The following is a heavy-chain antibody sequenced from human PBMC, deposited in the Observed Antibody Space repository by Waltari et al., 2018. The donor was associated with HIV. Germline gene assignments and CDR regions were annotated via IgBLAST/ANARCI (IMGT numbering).Heavy chain of an antibody. CDR2: IYSGGST. D-gene: IGHD4-17*01. Sequence: EVQLVESGGGLVQPGGSLRLSCAASGFTVSSHYMSWVRQAPGKGLEWVSVIYSGGSTYYADSVKGRFTISRDNSKNTLYLQMNSLRAEDTAVYYCARESATVTTHYFDYWGQGTLVTVSS. CDR1: GFTVSSHY. V-gene: IGHV3-66*02. CDR3: ARESATVTTHYFDY. J-gene: IGHJ4*02.